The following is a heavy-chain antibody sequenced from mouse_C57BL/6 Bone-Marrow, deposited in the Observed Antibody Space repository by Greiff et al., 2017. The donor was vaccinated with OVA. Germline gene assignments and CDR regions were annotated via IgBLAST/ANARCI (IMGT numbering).Heavy chain of an antibody. J-gene: IGHJ3*01. CDR2: ISNLEYSI. V-gene: IGHV5-15*04. Sequence: EVKVEESGGGLVQPGGSLKLSCAASGFTFSDYGMAWVRQAPRKGPEWVAFISNLEYSIYYADTVTGRFTISRENAKNTLYLEMSSMRSEDTAMYYCARGGAGTEFAYWGQGTLVTVSA. CDR3: ARGGAGTEFAY. D-gene: IGHD4-1*01. CDR1: GFTFSDYG.